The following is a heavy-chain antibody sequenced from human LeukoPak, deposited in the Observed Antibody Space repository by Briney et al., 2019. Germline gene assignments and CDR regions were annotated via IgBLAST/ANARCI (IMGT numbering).Heavy chain of an antibody. D-gene: IGHD6-19*01. CDR3: AIVLAVGVVDWFDP. CDR2: FHPEDGET. J-gene: IGHJ5*02. CDR1: GSMFTELS. V-gene: IGHV1-24*01. Sequence: GASVKVSCTVSGSMFTELSMHWVRQAPGKGLEWMGGFHPEDGETIYAQKFQGRVTMTEDSSTDTAYMELSSLRSEDTAVYYCAIVLAVGVVDWFDPWGQGTLVTVSS.